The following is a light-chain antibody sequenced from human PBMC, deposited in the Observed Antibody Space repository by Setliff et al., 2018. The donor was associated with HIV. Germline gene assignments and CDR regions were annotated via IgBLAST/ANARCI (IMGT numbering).Light chain of an antibody. J-gene: IGLJ1*01. Sequence: HSALTQPASVSGSPGQSITISCTGTSSDVGGYNYVSWYQQHPGNAPKLMIYEVSNRPSGVSNRFSGSKSGNTASLTISGLQAEDEADYYCSSYTSSSTLYVFGTGTKVTVL. V-gene: IGLV2-14*01. CDR1: SSDVGGYNY. CDR3: SSYTSSSTLYV. CDR2: EVS.